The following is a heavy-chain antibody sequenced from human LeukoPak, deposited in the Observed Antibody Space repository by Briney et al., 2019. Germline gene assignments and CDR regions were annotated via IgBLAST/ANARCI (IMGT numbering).Heavy chain of an antibody. CDR2: INHSGST. CDR3: ARGGSTWYY. Sequence: PSETLSLTCAVYGGSFSGYSWNWIRQAPGKGLEWIGEINHSGSTNYNPFLKSRVTISGDTSKNQFSLKLSSVTAADTAVYYCARGGSTWYYWGQGTLVTVSS. D-gene: IGHD6-13*01. J-gene: IGHJ4*02. V-gene: IGHV4-34*01. CDR1: GGSFSGYS.